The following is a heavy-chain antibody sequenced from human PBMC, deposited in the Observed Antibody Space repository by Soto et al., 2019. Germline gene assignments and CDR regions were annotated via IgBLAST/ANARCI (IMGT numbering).Heavy chain of an antibody. V-gene: IGHV1-46*01. CDR2: INPSGGST. CDR3: ARDLTAFIGSPGANYFDY. D-gene: IGHD1-26*01. J-gene: IGHJ4*02. CDR1: GYTFTSYY. Sequence: ASVKVSCKASGYTFTSYYMDWVRQAPGQGLEWMGIINPSGGSTSYAQKFQGRVTMTRDTSTSTVYMELSSLRSEDTAVYYCARDLTAFIGSPGANYFDYWGQGTLVTVSS.